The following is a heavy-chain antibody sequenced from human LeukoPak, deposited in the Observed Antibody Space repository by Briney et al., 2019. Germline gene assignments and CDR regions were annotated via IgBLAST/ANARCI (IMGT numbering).Heavy chain of an antibody. CDR1: GGTFSSYA. D-gene: IGHD2-8*01. J-gene: IGHJ4*02. V-gene: IGHV1-69*05. CDR2: IIPIFGTA. CDR3: ARVYLRSYFDY. Sequence: ASVKVSYKASGGTFSSYAISWVRQAPGQGLEWMGRIIPIFGTANYAQKFQGRVTITTDESTSTAYMELSSLRSEDTAVYYCARVYLRSYFDYWGQGTLVTVSS.